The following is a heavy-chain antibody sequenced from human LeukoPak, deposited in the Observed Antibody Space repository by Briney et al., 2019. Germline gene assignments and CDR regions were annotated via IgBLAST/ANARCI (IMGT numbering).Heavy chain of an antibody. D-gene: IGHD3-10*01. V-gene: IGHV3-53*01. CDR2: IYSGGTT. J-gene: IGHJ4*02. CDR3: AKTGGPWD. Sequence: HPGGSLRLSCAASGFPVSNNFLTWVRQAPGKGLEWVSVIYSGGTTYYADSVKGRFTISRDTSRNTLYLQMNSLRAEDTAVYYCAKTGGPWDWGQGTLVIVSS. CDR1: GFPVSNNF.